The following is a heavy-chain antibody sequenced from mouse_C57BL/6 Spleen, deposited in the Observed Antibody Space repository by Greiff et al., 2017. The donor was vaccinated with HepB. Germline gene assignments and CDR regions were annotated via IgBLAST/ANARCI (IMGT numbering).Heavy chain of an antibody. J-gene: IGHJ1*03. CDR3: ARDGTVVARDWYFDV. CDR1: GYSITSGYY. Sequence: VQLKESGPGLVKPSQSLSLTCSVTGYSITSGYYWNWIRQFPGNKLEWMGYISYDGSNNYNPSLKNRISITRDTSKNQFFLKLNSVTTEDTATYYCARDGTVVARDWYFDVWGTGTTVTVSS. D-gene: IGHD1-1*01. CDR2: ISYDGSN. V-gene: IGHV3-6*01.